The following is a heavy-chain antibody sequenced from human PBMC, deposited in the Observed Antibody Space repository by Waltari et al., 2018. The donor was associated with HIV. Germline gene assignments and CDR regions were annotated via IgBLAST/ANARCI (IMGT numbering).Heavy chain of an antibody. V-gene: IGHV1-3*04. J-gene: IGHJ4*02. D-gene: IGHD4-17*01. CDR1: GFILNDHY. CDR3: GTLVNTEGFDY. Sequence: QVHLIQPEIEMRKPGASVRLSCQASGFILNDHYIHWVRQAPGQRLEWMGGINTGSGNTRYSQKFQGRVTITRDTSASTVYMELSSLRSEDTAVYYCGTLVNTEGFDYWGQGTLVTVTS. CDR2: INTGSGNT.